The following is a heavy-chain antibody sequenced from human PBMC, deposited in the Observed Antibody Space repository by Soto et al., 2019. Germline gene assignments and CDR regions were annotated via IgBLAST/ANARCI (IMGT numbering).Heavy chain of an antibody. CDR3: ARHERGYSGYDFRSPLLEYGMDV. D-gene: IGHD5-12*01. V-gene: IGHV5-10-1*01. CDR2: IDPSDSYT. J-gene: IGHJ6*02. CDR1: GYSFTSYW. Sequence: GESLKISCKGSGYSFTSYWISWVRQMPGKGLEWMGRIDPSDSYTNYSPSFQGHVTISADKSISTAYLQWSSLKASDTAMYYCARHERGYSGYDFRSPLLEYGMDVWGRGTTVTVSS.